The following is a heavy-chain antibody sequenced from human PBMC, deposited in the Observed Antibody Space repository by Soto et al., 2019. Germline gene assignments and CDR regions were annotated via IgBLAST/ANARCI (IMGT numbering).Heavy chain of an antibody. CDR3: ARVRANLFDY. CDR1: GDSISTFY. D-gene: IGHD3-3*01. Sequence: SETLSLTCTVSGDSISTFYWSWIRHPPGKGVEWIGYIHYSGSTNYNPSLKSQVIISVDTSKTQFSLKLSSVTAADTAVYFCARVRANLFDYWGQGTLVTVSS. J-gene: IGHJ4*02. V-gene: IGHV4-59*01. CDR2: IHYSGST.